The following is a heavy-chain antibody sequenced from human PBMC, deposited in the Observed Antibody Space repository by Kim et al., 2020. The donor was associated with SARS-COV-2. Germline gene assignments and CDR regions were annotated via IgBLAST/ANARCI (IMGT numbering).Heavy chain of an antibody. J-gene: IGHJ4*02. CDR2: TWYDGSNK. CDR3: ARDYSSGQFVY. V-gene: IGHV3-33*08. CDR1: GFTFSSSC. D-gene: IGHD6-19*01. Sequence: GGSLRLSCAASGFTFSSSCMHWVRQAPGKGLEWVAVTWYDGSNKYYADSVKGRFTISRDNSKNTLYLQMNSLRAEDTAVYYCARDYSSGQFVYWGQGTLVTVS.